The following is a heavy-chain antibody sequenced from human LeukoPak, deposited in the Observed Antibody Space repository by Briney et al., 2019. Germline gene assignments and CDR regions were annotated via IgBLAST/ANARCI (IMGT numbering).Heavy chain of an antibody. CDR2: ISYSGST. CDR1: GGSISRSTYY. D-gene: IGHD4-17*01. CDR3: ARQTTVTTSGGDAFDI. J-gene: IGHJ3*02. Sequence: SETLSLTCTVSGGSISRSTYYWGWIRQPPGMGLEWIGSISYSGSTYYNSSLKSRVTISSDTSRNQFPLRLSSVTAADTAVHYCARQTTVTTSGGDAFDIWGQGTMVTVSS. V-gene: IGHV4-39*01.